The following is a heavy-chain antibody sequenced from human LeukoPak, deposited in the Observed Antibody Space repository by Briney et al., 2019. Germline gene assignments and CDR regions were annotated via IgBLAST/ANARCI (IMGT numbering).Heavy chain of an antibody. CDR3: ARTYGSGGPSDLVY. V-gene: IGHV3-30*04. J-gene: IGHJ4*02. Sequence: GGSLRLSCAASGFTFSSYAMHWVRQAPGKGLEWVAVISYDGSNKYYADSVKGRFTISRDNSKNTLYLQMNSLRAEDTAVYYCARTYGSGGPSDLVYWGQGTLVTVSS. CDR1: GFTFSSYA. CDR2: ISYDGSNK. D-gene: IGHD3-10*01.